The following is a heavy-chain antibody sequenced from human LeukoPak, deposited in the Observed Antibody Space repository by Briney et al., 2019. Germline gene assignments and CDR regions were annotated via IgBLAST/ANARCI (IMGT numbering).Heavy chain of an antibody. V-gene: IGHV4-59*01. CDR3: ARAGGYSSLDY. Sequence: SETLSLTCTVSGGSISSYYWSWIRQPPGKGLGWIGYIYYSGSTNYNPSLKSRVTISVDTSKNQFSLKLSSVTAADTAVYYCARAGGYSSLDYWGQGTLVTVSS. CDR2: IYYSGST. D-gene: IGHD6-19*01. J-gene: IGHJ4*02. CDR1: GGSISSYY.